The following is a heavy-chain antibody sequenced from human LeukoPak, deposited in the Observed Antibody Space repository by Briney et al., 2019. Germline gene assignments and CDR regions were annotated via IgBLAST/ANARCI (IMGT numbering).Heavy chain of an antibody. J-gene: IGHJ4*02. CDR2: IIPIFGTA. D-gene: IGHD4-17*01. CDR3: ARVWATVTTGYYFDY. CDR1: GGTFSSYA. V-gene: IGHV1-69*13. Sequence: SVNVSCKASGGTFSSYAISWVRQAPGQGLEWMGGIIPIFGTANYAQKFQGRVTITADESTSTAYMELSSLRSEDTAVYYCARVWATVTTGYYFDYWGQGTLVTVSS.